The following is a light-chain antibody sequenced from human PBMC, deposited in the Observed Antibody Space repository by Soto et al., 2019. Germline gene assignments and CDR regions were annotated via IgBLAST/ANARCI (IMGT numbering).Light chain of an antibody. CDR2: EVT. CDR1: SSDVGGYNY. Sequence: QLVLTQPPSASGSPGQSVTISCTGTSSDVGGYNYVSWYQQHPGKAPKLMIYEVTKRPSGVPDRFSGSKSGNTAFLTVSGLQAEDEADYYCSSYAGSNVLFGGGTKLTVL. V-gene: IGLV2-8*01. CDR3: SSYAGSNVL. J-gene: IGLJ2*01.